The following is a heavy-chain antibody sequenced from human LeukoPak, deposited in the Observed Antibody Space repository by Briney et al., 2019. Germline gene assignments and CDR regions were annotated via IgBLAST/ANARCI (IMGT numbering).Heavy chain of an antibody. CDR2: ISSSGSFV. D-gene: IGHD6-6*01. J-gene: IGHJ4*02. V-gene: IGHV3-48*03. Sequence: GGSLRLSCAASGFTFSSYEVNWVRQAPGKGLEWVSCISSSGSFVYYADSVKGRFTISRDNSKNTLYLQMSSLRTEDTAVYYCAKIEGSSSYYFDYWGQGTLVTVSS. CDR1: GFTFSSYE. CDR3: AKIEGSSSYYFDY.